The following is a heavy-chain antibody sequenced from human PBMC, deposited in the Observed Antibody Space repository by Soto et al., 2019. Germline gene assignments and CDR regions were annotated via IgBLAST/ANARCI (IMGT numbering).Heavy chain of an antibody. D-gene: IGHD1-20*01. CDR1: GYSFTSYW. CDR2: IYPGDSDT. CDR3: ARHAKYKRPDDAFDI. Sequence: PGESLKISCKGSGYSFTSYWIGWVRQMPGKGLEWMGIIYPGDSDTRYSPSFQGQVTISADKSISTAYLQWSSLKASDTAMYYCARHAKYKRPDDAFDIWGQGTMVTVSS. V-gene: IGHV5-51*01. J-gene: IGHJ3*02.